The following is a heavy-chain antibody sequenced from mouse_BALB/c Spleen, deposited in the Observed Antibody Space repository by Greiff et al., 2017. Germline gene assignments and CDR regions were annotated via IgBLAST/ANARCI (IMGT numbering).Heavy chain of an antibody. J-gene: IGHJ1*01. D-gene: IGHD1-1*01. CDR1: GFTFSSFG. Sequence: EVMLVESGGGLVQPGGSRKLSCAASGFTFSSFGMHWVRQAPEKGLEWVAYISSGSSTIYYADTVKGRFTISRDNPKNTLFLQMTSLRSEDTAMYYCARSPITTVVDWYVDVWGAGTTVTVSS. CDR2: ISSGSSTI. CDR3: ARSPITTVVDWYVDV. V-gene: IGHV5-17*02.